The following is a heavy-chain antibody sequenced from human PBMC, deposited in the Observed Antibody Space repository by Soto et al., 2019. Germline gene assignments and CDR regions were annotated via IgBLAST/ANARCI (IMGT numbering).Heavy chain of an antibody. CDR1: SGSISSSNR. CDR2: IYHSGST. J-gene: IGHJ6*03. D-gene: IGHD6-13*01. Sequence: TSETLSLTCAVSSGSISSSNRWSWVRQPPGKGLEWIGEIYHSGSTNYNPSLKSRVTISVDKSKNQFSLKLSSVTAADTAVYYCARDYRSAGSSWLRGDYYYYMDVWGKGTTVTVSS. V-gene: IGHV4-4*02. CDR3: ARDYRSAGSSWLRGDYYYYMDV.